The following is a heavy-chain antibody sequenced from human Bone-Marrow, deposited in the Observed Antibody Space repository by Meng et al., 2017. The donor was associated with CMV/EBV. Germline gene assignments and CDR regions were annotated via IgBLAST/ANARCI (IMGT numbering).Heavy chain of an antibody. V-gene: IGHV1-46*01. CDR1: GYTFTSYG. Sequence: ASVKVSCKASGYTFTSYGISWVRQAPGQGLEWMGIINPSGGSATYAQKFQGRVTVTRDTSTITVYMELSSLRSEDTAVYYCARVGIVGATDVWGQGTTVTVSS. CDR3: ARVGIVGATDV. D-gene: IGHD1-26*01. J-gene: IGHJ6*02. CDR2: INPSGGSA.